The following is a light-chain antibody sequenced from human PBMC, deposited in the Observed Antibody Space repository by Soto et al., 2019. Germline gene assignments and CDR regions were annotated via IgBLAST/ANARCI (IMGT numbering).Light chain of an antibody. CDR2: GAS. CDR1: QSVNIN. Sequence: EIAMTQSPVTLSASPGERVTLSCRASQSVNINFAWYQQRPGQAPRVLIYGASNRASGILDRFSGSGSGTDFTLTISSLEPDDFALYYCQQYKEWPPLTCGGGTRVEIK. V-gene: IGKV3D-15*01. J-gene: IGKJ4*01. CDR3: QQYKEWPPLT.